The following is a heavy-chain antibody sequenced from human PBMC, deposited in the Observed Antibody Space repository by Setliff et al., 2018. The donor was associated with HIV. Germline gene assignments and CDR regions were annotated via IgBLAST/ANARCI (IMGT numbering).Heavy chain of an antibody. CDR1: GFTFNTYT. Sequence: GESLRLSCAVSGFTFNTYTMAWVRQAPGKELEWVSAIDPTSAYTYYADSVKGRFTISRDNSMNTLYLQMNSLRVDDAAVYFCAKAYTGTAFPYYFDFWGQGTQVTVSS. V-gene: IGHV3-23*01. CDR3: AKAYTGTAFPYYFDF. D-gene: IGHD5-12*01. J-gene: IGHJ4*02. CDR2: IDPTSAYT.